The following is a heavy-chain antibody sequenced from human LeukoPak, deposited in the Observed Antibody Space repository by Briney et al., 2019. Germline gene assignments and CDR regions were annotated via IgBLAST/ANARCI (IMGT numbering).Heavy chain of an antibody. Sequence: PGGSLRLSCAASGFTFSSYAMHWVRQAPGKGLEWVAVISYDGSSKYYADSVKGRFTISRDNSKNTLYLQMNSLRAEDTAVYYCARDGGWVPPPYYYYTVRDVWGKGTTVPAS. D-gene: IGHD3-16*01. V-gene: IGHV3-30-3*01. CDR2: ISYDGSSK. CDR3: ARDGGWVPPPYYYYTVRDV. CDR1: GFTFSSYA. J-gene: IGHJ6*04.